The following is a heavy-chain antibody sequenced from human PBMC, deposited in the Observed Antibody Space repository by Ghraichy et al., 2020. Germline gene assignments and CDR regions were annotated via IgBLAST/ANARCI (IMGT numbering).Heavy chain of an antibody. CDR3: ASGGPAASQVPGTRDYYYYYYMDV. Sequence: SETLSLTCAVYGGSFSGYYWSWIRQPPGKGLEWIGEINHSGSTNYNPSLKSRVTISVDTSKNQFSLKLSSVTAADTAVYYCASGGPAASQVPGTRDYYYYYYMDVWGKGTTVTVSS. D-gene: IGHD2-2*01. V-gene: IGHV4-34*01. CDR1: GGSFSGYY. J-gene: IGHJ6*03. CDR2: INHSGST.